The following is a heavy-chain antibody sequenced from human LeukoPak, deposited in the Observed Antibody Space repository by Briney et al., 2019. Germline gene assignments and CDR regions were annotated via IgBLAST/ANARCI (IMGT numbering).Heavy chain of an antibody. J-gene: IGHJ6*03. CDR2: IIPNSGGT. Sequence: ASVQVSCNASGFTFTSYYMHWVRPAPGQGLEWMVWIIPNSGGTNYEQKFQGRGSMTRDTSISTAYMKLSRLRADDTAVYYCARDDSGSYYYYYYYMDVWGKGTTVTISS. CDR3: ARDDSGSYYYYYYYMDV. V-gene: IGHV1-2*02. D-gene: IGHD1-26*01. CDR1: GFTFTSYY.